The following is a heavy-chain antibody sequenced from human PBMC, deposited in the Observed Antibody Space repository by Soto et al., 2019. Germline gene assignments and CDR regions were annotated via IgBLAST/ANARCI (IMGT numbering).Heavy chain of an antibody. D-gene: IGHD6-13*01. Sequence: QVQLVESGGGVVQPGRSLRLSCAASGFTFSSYVMHWVRQAPGKGLEWVTVLSYDGSKKYYADSAKGRFTISRDNFKNTLYLQMNSVRAEDTAVYYCATGLAADGRAEYFQHWGQGTLVTVSS. CDR3: ATGLAADGRAEYFQH. J-gene: IGHJ1*01. CDR1: GFTFSSYV. CDR2: LSYDGSKK. V-gene: IGHV3-30-3*01.